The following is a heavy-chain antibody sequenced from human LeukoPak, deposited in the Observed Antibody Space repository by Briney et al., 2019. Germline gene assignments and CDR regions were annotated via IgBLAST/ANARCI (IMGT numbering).Heavy chain of an antibody. Sequence: GGSLRLSCAASGFTFSSYAMSWVRQAPGKGLEWVSAISGSAGITYYADSVKGRSTISRDNSKNTLYLQMNSLRADDTAVYYCAKDPRVATIEIFDYWGQGTLVTVSS. CDR1: GFTFSSYA. J-gene: IGHJ4*02. V-gene: IGHV3-23*01. CDR2: ISGSAGIT. CDR3: AKDPRVATIEIFDY. D-gene: IGHD5-12*01.